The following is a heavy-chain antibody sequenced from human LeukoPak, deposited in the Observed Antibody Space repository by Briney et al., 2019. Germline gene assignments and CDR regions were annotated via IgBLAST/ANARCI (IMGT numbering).Heavy chain of an antibody. Sequence: GGSLRLSCAASGFTFSSHAMGWVRQAPGKGLEWVSVIGESGDETYYADSVKGRFTISSDKSKNTLYLQMDSLRAEDTAVYYCAKGRSLSCFATLDSWGQGTLVTVSS. J-gene: IGHJ4*02. CDR1: GFTFSSHA. CDR3: AKGRSLSCFATLDS. CDR2: IGESGDET. V-gene: IGHV3-23*01. D-gene: IGHD2-2*01.